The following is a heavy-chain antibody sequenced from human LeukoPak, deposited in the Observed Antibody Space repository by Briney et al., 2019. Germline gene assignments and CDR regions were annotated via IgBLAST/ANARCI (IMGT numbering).Heavy chain of an antibody. J-gene: IGHJ4*02. CDR2: INSDGSWT. V-gene: IGHV3-74*01. CDR1: GFTFSDYW. Sequence: GGSLRPSCAASGFTFSDYWMHWVRQAPGKGLVWVSHINSDGSWTSYADSVKGRFTISKDNAKNTVYLQMNNLRAEDTAVYYCVSFYETYWGRGTLVAVSS. D-gene: IGHD2-2*01. CDR3: VSFYETY.